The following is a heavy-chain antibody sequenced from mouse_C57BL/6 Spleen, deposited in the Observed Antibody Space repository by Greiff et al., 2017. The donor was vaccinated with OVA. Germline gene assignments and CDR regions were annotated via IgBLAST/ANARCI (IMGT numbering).Heavy chain of an antibody. Sequence: QVQLQQSGAELVRPGASVKLSCTASGFNIKDDYMHWVKQRPGRGLEWIGRIDPNSGGTKYNEKFKSKATLTVDKPSSTAYMQLSSLTSEDSAVYYCAREGGYYSNHDYWGQGTTLTVSS. V-gene: IGHV1-72*01. CDR2: IDPNSGGT. CDR1: GFNIKDDY. J-gene: IGHJ2*01. CDR3: AREGGYYSNHDY. D-gene: IGHD2-5*01.